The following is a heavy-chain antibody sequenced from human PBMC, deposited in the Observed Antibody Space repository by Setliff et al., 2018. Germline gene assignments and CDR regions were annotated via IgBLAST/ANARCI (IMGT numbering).Heavy chain of an antibody. CDR1: GYTFTDYG. J-gene: IGHJ3*02. CDR2: VSTYNGDT. V-gene: IGHV1-18*01. CDR3: ARRPIALAGYRKGAFDI. D-gene: IGHD6-19*01. Sequence: ASVKVSCKASGYTFTDYGVTWVRQAPGQGLEWMGWVSTYNGDTNYAQKFRGRVTMTTDISTSTVYMELRTLRSDDTAVYYCARRPIALAGYRKGAFDIWGQGTMVTVSS.